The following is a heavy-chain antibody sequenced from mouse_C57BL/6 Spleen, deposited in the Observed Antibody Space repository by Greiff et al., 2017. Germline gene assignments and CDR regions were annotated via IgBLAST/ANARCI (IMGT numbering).Heavy chain of an antibody. J-gene: IGHJ4*01. CDR2: INPNNGGT. V-gene: IGHV1-26*01. CDR3: ARSHYGSGKLDYAMDY. D-gene: IGHD1-1*01. Sequence: EDILEWIGDINPNNGGTSYNQKFKGKATLTVDKSSSTAYMELRSLTSEDSAVYYCARSHYGSGKLDYAMDYWGQGTSVTVSS.